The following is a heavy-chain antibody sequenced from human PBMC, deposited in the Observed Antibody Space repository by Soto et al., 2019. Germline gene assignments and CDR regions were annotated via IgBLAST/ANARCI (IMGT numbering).Heavy chain of an antibody. CDR1: GFSFRNAW. V-gene: IGHV3-15*01. CDR3: TTDLQAYCDGTTCYAGNYYYDDMDV. Sequence: GGSLRLSCAASGFSFRNAWMSWVRQAPGKGLEWVGHIKSQGDGGTRDYAAPVKGRFTISRDDSKNTLLLQMNSLKNEDTAVYFCTTDLQAYCDGTTCYAGNYYYDDMDVWGQGTTVTVSS. J-gene: IGHJ6*02. CDR2: IKSQGDGGTR. D-gene: IGHD2-2*01.